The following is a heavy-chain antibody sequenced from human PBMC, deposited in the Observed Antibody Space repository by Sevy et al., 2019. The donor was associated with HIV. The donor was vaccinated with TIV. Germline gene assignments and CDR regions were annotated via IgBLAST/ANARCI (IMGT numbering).Heavy chain of an antibody. D-gene: IGHD2-2*01. J-gene: IGHJ6*02. Sequence: SETLSLTCAVYGGSFSGYYWSWIRQPPGKGLEWIGEINHSGSTNYNPSLKSRVTISVDTSKNQFSLKLSSVTAADTAVYYCAGQDIVVVPAARGGGVYYYGMDVWGQGTTVTVSS. V-gene: IGHV4-34*01. CDR3: AGQDIVVVPAARGGGVYYYGMDV. CDR1: GGSFSGYY. CDR2: INHSGST.